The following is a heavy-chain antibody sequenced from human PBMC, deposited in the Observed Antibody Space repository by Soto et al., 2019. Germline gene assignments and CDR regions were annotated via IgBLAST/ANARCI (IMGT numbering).Heavy chain of an antibody. Sequence: ASVKVSCKASGYTFTNYGISWVRQAPGQGLEWMGWISAYKGNTNYAQKFQGRVTLTTDTSTSTASMELRSLRSDDTAVYYCARDLNRVFDEDFRGTPAYWGQGTLVTVSS. D-gene: IGHD1-1*01. CDR3: ARDLNRVFDEDFRGTPAY. CDR2: ISAYKGNT. J-gene: IGHJ4*02. V-gene: IGHV1-18*01. CDR1: GYTFTNYG.